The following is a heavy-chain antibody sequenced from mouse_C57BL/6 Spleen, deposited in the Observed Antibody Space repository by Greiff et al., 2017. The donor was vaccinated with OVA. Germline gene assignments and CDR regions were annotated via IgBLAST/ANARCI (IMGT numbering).Heavy chain of an antibody. CDR1: GYTFTSYW. CDR3: ARGDYYGSSPWYFDV. J-gene: IGHJ1*03. V-gene: IGHV1-53*01. D-gene: IGHD1-1*01. Sequence: QVQLQQPGTELVKPGASVKLSCKASGYTFTSYWMHWVKQRPGQGLEWIGNINPSNGGTNYNEKFKSKATLTADKSSSTAYMQLSSLTSEDSAVYYCARGDYYGSSPWYFDVWGTGTTVTVSS. CDR2: INPSNGGT.